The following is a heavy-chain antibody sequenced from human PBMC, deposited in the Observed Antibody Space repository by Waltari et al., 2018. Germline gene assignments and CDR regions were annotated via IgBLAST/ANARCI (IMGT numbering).Heavy chain of an antibody. CDR1: GFTVSSNY. D-gene: IGHD6-6*01. V-gene: IGHV3-53*04. Sequence: EVQLVESGGGLVQPGGSLRLSCAASGFTVSSNYLSWVRQAPWKGLEWVSVIYSGGSTYYADSVKGRFTISRHNSKNTLYLQMNSLRAEDTAVYYCARARGGIAARAYYYYYMDVWGKGTTVTISS. J-gene: IGHJ6*03. CDR2: IYSGGST. CDR3: ARARGGIAARAYYYYYMDV.